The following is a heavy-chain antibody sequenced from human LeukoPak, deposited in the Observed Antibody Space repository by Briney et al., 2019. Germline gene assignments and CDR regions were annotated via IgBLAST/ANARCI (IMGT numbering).Heavy chain of an antibody. J-gene: IGHJ4*02. V-gene: IGHV3-15*01. D-gene: IGHD2-2*01. Sequence: PGGSLRLSCAASGFTFSNAWMSWVRQAPGKGLEWVGRIKSKTDGGTTDYAAPVKGRFTISRDDSKNTLYLQMNSLKTEDTAVYYCTTGQTIGYCSSTSCRTDYWGQGTLVTVSS. CDR3: TTGQTIGYCSSTSCRTDY. CDR1: GFTFSNAW. CDR2: IKSKTDGGTT.